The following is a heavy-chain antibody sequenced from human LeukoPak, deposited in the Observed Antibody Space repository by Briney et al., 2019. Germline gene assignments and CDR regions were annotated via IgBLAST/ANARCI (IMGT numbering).Heavy chain of an antibody. Sequence: PSETLSLTCAVYGGSFSGYYWSWIRQPPGKGLEWIGEINHSGSTNYNPSLKSRVTISVDTSKNQFSLKLSSVTAADTAVYYCARKGVYCTNGVCHIPGHPSPPRTDAFDIWGQGTMVTVSS. V-gene: IGHV4-34*01. CDR2: INHSGST. J-gene: IGHJ3*02. CDR1: GGSFSGYY. D-gene: IGHD2-8*01. CDR3: ARKGVYCTNGVCHIPGHPSPPRTDAFDI.